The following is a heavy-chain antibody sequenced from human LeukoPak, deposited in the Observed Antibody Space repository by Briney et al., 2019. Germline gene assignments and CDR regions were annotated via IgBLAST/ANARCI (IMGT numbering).Heavy chain of an antibody. V-gene: IGHV1-69*13. CDR1: GGTFSSYA. CDR3: ARDRNIVVVTALRDYYFGMDV. Sequence: SVKVSCKASGGTFSSYAISWVRQAPGQGLEWMGGIIPIFGTANYAQKFQGRVTITADESTSTAYMELSSLRSEDTAVYYCARDRNIVVVTALRDYYFGMDVWGQGTTVTVSS. J-gene: IGHJ6*02. CDR2: IIPIFGTA. D-gene: IGHD2-21*02.